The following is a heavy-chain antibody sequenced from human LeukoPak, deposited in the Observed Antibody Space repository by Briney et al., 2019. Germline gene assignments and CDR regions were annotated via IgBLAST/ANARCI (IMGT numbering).Heavy chain of an antibody. CDR1: GFTFSSYS. CDR3: ARPTGCAFDI. J-gene: IGHJ3*02. Sequence: GGSLRLSCAASGFTFSSYSMNWVRQAPGKGLEWVSSISSSSGDISYADSVKGRFTISRDNAKNSLYLQMNSLRAEDTAVYYCARPTGCAFDIWGQGTMVTVSS. CDR2: ISSSSGDI. D-gene: IGHD2-8*02. V-gene: IGHV3-21*01.